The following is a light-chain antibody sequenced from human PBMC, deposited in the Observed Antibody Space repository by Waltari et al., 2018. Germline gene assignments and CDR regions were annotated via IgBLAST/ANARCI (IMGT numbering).Light chain of an antibody. CDR2: VGTGGTVG. Sequence: QPVLTQPPSASASLGASVTLTCTLSSGYSNYKVDWYQQRPGKGPRFGMRVGTGGTVGSKGDGTPDRFAVLGSGLNRYLTIKNIQEEDESDYHCGADHGSGSSFVYVFGTGTKVTVL. J-gene: IGLJ1*01. CDR3: GADHGSGSSFVYV. V-gene: IGLV9-49*03. CDR1: SGYSNYK.